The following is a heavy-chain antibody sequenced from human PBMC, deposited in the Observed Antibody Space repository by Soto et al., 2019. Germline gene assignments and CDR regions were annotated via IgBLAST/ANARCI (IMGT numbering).Heavy chain of an antibody. CDR1: GHTFTCYY. J-gene: IGHJ4*02. CDR2: INPNSGGT. CDR3: ASLAGPDGFDY. D-gene: IGHD6-19*01. V-gene: IGHV1-2*02. Sequence: XSGKVSCRPSGHTFTCYYMHLVRQAPGQGLEWMGWINPNSGGTNYAQKFQGRVTMTMDTSISTAYMELSRLRSDDTAVYYCASLAGPDGFDYWGQGTLVTVSS.